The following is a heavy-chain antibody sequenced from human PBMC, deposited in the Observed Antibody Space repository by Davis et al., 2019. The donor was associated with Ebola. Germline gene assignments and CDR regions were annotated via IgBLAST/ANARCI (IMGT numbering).Heavy chain of an antibody. J-gene: IGHJ4*02. Sequence: GESLKISCAASGFTFSSYSMNWVRQAPGKGLEWVSSISSSSSYIYYADSVKGRFTISRDNAKNSLYLQMTSLRAEDTAVYYCARDKYDILTGYYRDLDYWGQGTLVTVSS. CDR2: ISSSSSYI. V-gene: IGHV3-21*01. CDR3: ARDKYDILTGYYRDLDY. D-gene: IGHD3-9*01. CDR1: GFTFSSYS.